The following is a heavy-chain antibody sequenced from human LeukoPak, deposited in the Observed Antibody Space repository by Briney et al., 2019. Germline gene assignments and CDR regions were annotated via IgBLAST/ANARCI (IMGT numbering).Heavy chain of an antibody. D-gene: IGHD3-10*01. V-gene: IGHV4-34*01. CDR3: ARGLNYGSGSYYIGSRYYFDY. CDR1: GGSFSGYY. CDR2: INHSGST. Sequence: PSETLSLTCAVYGGSFSGYYWSWIRQPPGKGRECVGEINHSGSTNFNPSLKSRVTISVDTSKNQFSLKLSSVTAADTAVYYCARGLNYGSGSYYIGSRYYFDYWGQGTLVTVSS. J-gene: IGHJ4*02.